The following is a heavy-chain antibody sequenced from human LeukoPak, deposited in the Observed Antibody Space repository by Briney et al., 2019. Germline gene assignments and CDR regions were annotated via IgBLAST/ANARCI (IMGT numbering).Heavy chain of an antibody. Sequence: GGSLRLSCAASGFTFSSYGMHWVRQAPGKGLEWVAVIWYDGSNKYYADSVKGRFTISRDNSKNTLYLQMNSLRAEDTAVYYCARGQQWLVPYYFDYWGQGTLVTVSS. V-gene: IGHV3-33*01. CDR2: IWYDGSNK. CDR3: ARGQQWLVPYYFDY. CDR1: GFTFSSYG. D-gene: IGHD6-19*01. J-gene: IGHJ4*02.